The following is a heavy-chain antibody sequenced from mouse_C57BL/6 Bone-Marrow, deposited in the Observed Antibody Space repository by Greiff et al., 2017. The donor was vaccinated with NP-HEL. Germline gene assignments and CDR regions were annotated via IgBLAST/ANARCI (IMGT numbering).Heavy chain of an antibody. J-gene: IGHJ4*01. Sequence: QVQLQQPGAELVKPGASVKLSCKASGYTFTSYWMQWVKQRPGQGLEWIGEIDPSDSYTNYNQKFKGKATLTVDTSSSTAYMQLSSLTSEDSAVYYCAREGITTVVARGAMDYWGQGTSVTVSS. CDR3: AREGITTVVARGAMDY. CDR2: IDPSDSYT. D-gene: IGHD1-1*01. CDR1: GYTFTSYW. V-gene: IGHV1-50*01.